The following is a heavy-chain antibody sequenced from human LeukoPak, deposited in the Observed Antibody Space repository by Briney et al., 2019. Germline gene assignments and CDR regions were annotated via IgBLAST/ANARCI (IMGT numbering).Heavy chain of an antibody. J-gene: IGHJ4*02. D-gene: IGHD2-2*01. CDR3: AKDLGVVPAVILKY. V-gene: IGHV3-23*01. Sequence: GGSLRLSSAASGFTFSSYAMSWVRQAPGKGLEWVSAISGSGGSTYYADSVKGRFTISRDNSKNTLYLQMNSLRAEDTAGYYCAKDLGVVPAVILKYWGEGTLVTLSS. CDR2: ISGSGGST. CDR1: GFTFSSYA.